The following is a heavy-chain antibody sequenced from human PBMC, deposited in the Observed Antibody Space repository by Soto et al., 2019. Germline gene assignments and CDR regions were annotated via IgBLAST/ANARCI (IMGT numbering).Heavy chain of an antibody. Sequence: SVKVSCKASGGSFSSHGIAWVRQVPGQGREWVGGIMPTFGSATYAPKFQGRVTITADKSTSTAYMELRSLRSEDTAVYYCATERSAQYFDYWGQGXLVTVSS. V-gene: IGHV1-69*06. J-gene: IGHJ4*02. CDR1: GGSFSSHG. CDR2: IMPTFGSA. CDR3: ATERSAQYFDY. D-gene: IGHD1-1*01.